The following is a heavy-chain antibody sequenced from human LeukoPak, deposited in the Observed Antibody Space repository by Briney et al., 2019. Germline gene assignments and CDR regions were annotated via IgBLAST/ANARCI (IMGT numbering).Heavy chain of an antibody. Sequence: GESLRISCKGSRYSFTSYWISWVRQMPGKGLGWMGRIDPSDSYTNYSPAFQGHVTISVAKSISTAYLQWNSLKASDTAMYYCATYYGSGKSWFDPWGQGTLVTVSS. CDR2: IDPSDSYT. V-gene: IGHV5-10-1*01. D-gene: IGHD3-10*01. CDR3: ATYYGSGKSWFDP. CDR1: RYSFTSYW. J-gene: IGHJ5*02.